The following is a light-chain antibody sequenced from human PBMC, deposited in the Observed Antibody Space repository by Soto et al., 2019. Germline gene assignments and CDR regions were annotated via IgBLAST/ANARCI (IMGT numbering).Light chain of an antibody. CDR1: RSGITF. V-gene: IGKV3-11*01. Sequence: EVVLTQSPATLSFSPGESATLSCTASRSGITFLDWYQQRPGQAPRLIMFDASNRATGSPARFSGSGSGTDLPLTISNLEPEDFAVYYCQQRSNWPLTFGGGTKIEIK. J-gene: IGKJ4*01. CDR3: QQRSNWPLT. CDR2: DAS.